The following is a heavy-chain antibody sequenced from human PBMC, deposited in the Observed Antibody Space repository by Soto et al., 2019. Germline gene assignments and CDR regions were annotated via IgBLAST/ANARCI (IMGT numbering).Heavy chain of an antibody. D-gene: IGHD3-22*01. Sequence: PSETLSLTCTVSGGSISSYYWSWIRQPPGKGLEWIGYIYYSGSTNYNPSLKSRVTISVDTSKNQFSLKLSSVTAADTAVYYCARSWYYYDSSGYYPSWFAPWGQGTLVTVSS. J-gene: IGHJ5*02. CDR2: IYYSGST. V-gene: IGHV4-59*01. CDR1: GGSISSYY. CDR3: ARSWYYYDSSGYYPSWFAP.